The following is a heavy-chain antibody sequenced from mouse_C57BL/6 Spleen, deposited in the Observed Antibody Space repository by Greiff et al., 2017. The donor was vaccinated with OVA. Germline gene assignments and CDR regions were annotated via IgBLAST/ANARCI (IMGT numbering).Heavy chain of an antibody. V-gene: IGHV3-6*01. J-gene: IGHJ2*01. D-gene: IGHD2-4*01. CDR3: ARDMGLRGY. CDR1: GYSITSGYY. Sequence: EVQVVESGPGLVKPSQSLSLTCSVTGYSITSGYYWNWIRQFPGNKLEWMGYISYDGSNNYNPSLKNRISITRDTSKNQFFLKLNSVTTEDTATYYCARDMGLRGYWGQGTTLTVSS. CDR2: ISYDGSN.